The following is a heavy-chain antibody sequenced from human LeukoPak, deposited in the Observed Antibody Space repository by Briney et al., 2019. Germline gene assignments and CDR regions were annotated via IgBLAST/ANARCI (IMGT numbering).Heavy chain of an antibody. CDR1: GASITSYY. Sequence: SETLSLTCTVSGASITSYYWSWIRQPAGKGLEWIGRISTSGTANYNPSLKSRVTMSVDTSKNQFSLKLSSVTAADTAVYYCARGGSAAKYYFDSWGQGTLVTVSS. J-gene: IGHJ4*02. CDR3: ARGGSAAKYYFDS. CDR2: ISTSGTA. D-gene: IGHD6-13*01. V-gene: IGHV4-4*07.